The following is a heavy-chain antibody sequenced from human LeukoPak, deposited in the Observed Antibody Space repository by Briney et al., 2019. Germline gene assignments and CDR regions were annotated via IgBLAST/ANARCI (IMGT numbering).Heavy chain of an antibody. CDR2: ISPVFGTA. D-gene: IGHD5-18*01. V-gene: IGHV1-69*13. CDR1: GCTFSSYA. J-gene: IGHJ6*02. CDR3: ARDREKIQLWAQPYYYYYYGMDV. Sequence: SVKVSCKASGCTFSSYAIRWVRQDPGQGLEWMGGISPVFGTANYAQKFQGRVTITADESTSTAYMELSSLRSEDTAVYYCARDREKIQLWAQPYYYYYYGMDVWGQGTTVTVSS.